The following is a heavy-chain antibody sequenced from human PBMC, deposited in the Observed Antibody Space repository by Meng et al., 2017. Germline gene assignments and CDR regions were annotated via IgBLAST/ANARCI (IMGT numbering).Heavy chain of an antibody. J-gene: IGHJ4*02. CDR2: IYYSGST. V-gene: IGHV4-59*01. D-gene: IGHD3-9*01. Sequence: SETLSLTCTVSGGSISSYYWSWIRQPPGKGLEWIGYIYYSGSTNYNPSLKSRVTISVDTSKNQFSLELSSVTAADTAVYYCARSRYFDWLFPYYFDYWGQGTLVTVSS. CDR1: GGSISSYY. CDR3: ARSRYFDWLFPYYFDY.